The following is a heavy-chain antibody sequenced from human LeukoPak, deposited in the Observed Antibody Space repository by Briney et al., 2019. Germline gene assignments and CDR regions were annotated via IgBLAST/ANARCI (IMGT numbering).Heavy chain of an antibody. D-gene: IGHD1-26*01. CDR2: IDWDDDK. CDR1: GFSLSTSGMC. J-gene: IGHJ5*02. CDR3: ARTLREAWEPEYNWFDP. V-gene: IGHV2-70*11. Sequence: SGPALVKPTQTLTLTCTFSGFSLSTSGMCVSWIRQPPGKALEWLARIDWDDDKYYSTSLKTRLTISKDTSKNQVVLTMTNMDPVDTATYYCARTLREAWEPEYNWFDPWGQGTLVTVSS.